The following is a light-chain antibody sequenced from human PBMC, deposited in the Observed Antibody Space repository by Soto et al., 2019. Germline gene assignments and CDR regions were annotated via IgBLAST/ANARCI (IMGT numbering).Light chain of an antibody. CDR2: DIS. J-gene: IGKJ5*01. V-gene: IGKV3-20*01. Sequence: EIVLTQSPGTLSLSPGERATLSWRASQSVSSSYLAWYQQKPGQAPRLVIFDISNRATGIPDRFSGSGSGTDCTLTISRLEPEDFAVYYCQLYSRSPRQITFGQGTRLEIK. CDR3: QLYSRSPRQIT. CDR1: QSVSSSY.